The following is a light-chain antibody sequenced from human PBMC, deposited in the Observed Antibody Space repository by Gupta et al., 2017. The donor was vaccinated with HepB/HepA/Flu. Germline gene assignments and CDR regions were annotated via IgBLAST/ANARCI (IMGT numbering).Light chain of an antibody. CDR2: STR. CDR1: TGAVTSAHY. Sequence: QTVVTQEPSLTVSPGGTVTLTCASSTGAVTSAHYPSWFQQKPGQAPRALIYSTRTKHSWTPARFSGSLLGGKAALTLSGVQPEDEADYYCLLYDGVAVFGGGTKLTVL. J-gene: IGLJ2*01. V-gene: IGLV7-43*01. CDR3: LLYDGVAV.